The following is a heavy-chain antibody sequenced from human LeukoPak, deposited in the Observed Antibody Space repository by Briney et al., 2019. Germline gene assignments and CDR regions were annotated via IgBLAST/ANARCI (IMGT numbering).Heavy chain of an antibody. J-gene: IGHJ3*02. V-gene: IGHV3-30*18. CDR2: MSYDGSNK. Sequence: GGSLRLSCAASGFTFSSYGMHWVRQAPGKGLEWVAVMSYDGSNKYYADSVKGRFTISRDNSKNTLYLQMNSLRAEDTAVYYCANWGSWYDSSGYYYGSDAFDIWGQGTMVTVSS. CDR3: ANWGSWYDSSGYYYGSDAFDI. D-gene: IGHD3-22*01. CDR1: GFTFSSYG.